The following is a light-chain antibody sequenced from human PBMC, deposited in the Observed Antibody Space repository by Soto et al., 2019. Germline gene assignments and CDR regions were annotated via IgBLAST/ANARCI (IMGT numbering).Light chain of an antibody. Sequence: VVLTHPPGTHSFSPWCRSTLYYRASQSVSRRLAWYQQRPGQSPRLLISGASMRASGVPVRFIGSGSGTDFTLTITRLEPEDFAVYYCQQYGGSPITFGLGTRLEIK. J-gene: IGKJ5*01. CDR3: QQYGGSPIT. CDR1: QSVSRR. CDR2: GAS. V-gene: IGKV3-20*01.